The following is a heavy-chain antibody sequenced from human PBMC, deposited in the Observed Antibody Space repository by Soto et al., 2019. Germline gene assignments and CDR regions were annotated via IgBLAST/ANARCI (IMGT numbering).Heavy chain of an antibody. J-gene: IGHJ4*02. V-gene: IGHV3-23*01. CDR1: GFTFSSYA. CDR2: ISGSGGST. D-gene: IGHD6-19*01. CDR3: AKQGRIAVAGKDY. Sequence: GGSLRLSCAASGFTFSSYAMSWVRQAPGKGLEWVSAISGSGGSTYYADSVKGRFTISRDNSKNTLYLQMNSLRAEDTAVHYCAKQGRIAVAGKDYWGQGTLVTVSS.